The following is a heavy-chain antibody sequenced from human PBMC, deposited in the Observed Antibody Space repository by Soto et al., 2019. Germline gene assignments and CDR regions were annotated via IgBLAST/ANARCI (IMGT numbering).Heavy chain of an antibody. CDR3: ALIRDCSRTDCFLASFDP. CDR2: IFSNGDK. Sequence: SGPTLVNPTETLTLTCTVSGLSLSNAKLGVGWIRQPPGKALEWLAHIFSNGDKSYSTSLDRRLTISKDTSKSQVVLTMTNLDPVDSGTYYCALIRDCSRTDCFLASFDPWGQGTLVTISS. V-gene: IGHV2-26*01. J-gene: IGHJ5*02. D-gene: IGHD2-2*01. CDR1: GLSLSNAKLG.